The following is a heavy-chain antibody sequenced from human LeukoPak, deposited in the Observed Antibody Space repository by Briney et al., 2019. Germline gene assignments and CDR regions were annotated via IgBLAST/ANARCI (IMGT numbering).Heavy chain of an antibody. CDR1: GFTFSSYA. Sequence: PGGSLRLSCAASGFTFSSYAMNWVRQAPGKGLEWVSVIGGRRSYTHYADSVKGRCTISRDNSKNALYLQMNSLRAEDTAVYDCATDPDHIVGATTADYWGQGTLVTVSS. D-gene: IGHD1-26*01. J-gene: IGHJ4*02. CDR3: ATDPDHIVGATTADY. CDR2: IGGRRSYT. V-gene: IGHV3-23*01.